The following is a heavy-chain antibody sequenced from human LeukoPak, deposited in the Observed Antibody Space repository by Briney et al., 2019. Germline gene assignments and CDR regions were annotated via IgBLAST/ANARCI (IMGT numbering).Heavy chain of an antibody. J-gene: IGHJ4*02. CDR1: GGSISSSSYY. CDR3: ASDASGSWTFDY. V-gene: IGHV4-39*07. Sequence: PSETLSLTCTVSGGSISSSSYYWGWIRQPPGKGLEWIGSIYYSGSTYYNPSLKSRVTISVDTSKNQFSLKLSSVTAAATAVYYCASDASGSWTFDYWGQGTLVTVSS. D-gene: IGHD1-26*01. CDR2: IYYSGST.